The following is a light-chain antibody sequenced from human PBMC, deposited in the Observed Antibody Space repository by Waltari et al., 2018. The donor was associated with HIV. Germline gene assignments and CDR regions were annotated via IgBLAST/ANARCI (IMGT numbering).Light chain of an antibody. J-gene: IGLJ3*02. CDR2: EGI. V-gene: IGLV2-23*01. Sequence: QSALTQPASVSGSPGPSITISCTGSSSDVGSYTLVSWYQQHPGKAPKLIIFEGINRPSGVSNRFSGSKSGNTASLTISGLQAEDEADYYCCSYAGSSNWVFGGGTKLTVL. CDR3: CSYAGSSNWV. CDR1: SSDVGSYTL.